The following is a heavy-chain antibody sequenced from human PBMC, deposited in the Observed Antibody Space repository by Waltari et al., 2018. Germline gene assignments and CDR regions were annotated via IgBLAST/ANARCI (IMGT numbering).Heavy chain of an antibody. Sequence: QVQLVQSGAEVKKPGSSVKVSCKASGRTFSSYAISRVRQAPGPGREWMGGIIPIFGTANYAQKFQGRVTITADESTSTAYMELSSLRSEDTAVYYCARWVVVVPAAILESGYMDVWGKGTTVTVSS. J-gene: IGHJ6*03. V-gene: IGHV1-69*12. CDR2: IIPIFGTA. CDR1: GRTFSSYA. D-gene: IGHD2-2*02. CDR3: ARWVVVVPAAILESGYMDV.